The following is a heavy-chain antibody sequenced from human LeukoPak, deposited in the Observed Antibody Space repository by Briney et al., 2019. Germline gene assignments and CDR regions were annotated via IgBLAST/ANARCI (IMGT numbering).Heavy chain of an antibody. V-gene: IGHV1-2*02. CDR3: VRGDSSPYVYFDY. CDR2: INPNSGGT. D-gene: IGHD3-22*01. CDR1: GYTFTSYY. J-gene: IGHJ4*02. Sequence: ASVKVSCKASGYTFTSYYMHWVRQAPGQGLEWMGWINPNSGGTNYAQKFQGRVTMTRDTSISTAYMDLSRLRSDDTAVYYCVRGDSSPYVYFDYWGQGTLVTVSS.